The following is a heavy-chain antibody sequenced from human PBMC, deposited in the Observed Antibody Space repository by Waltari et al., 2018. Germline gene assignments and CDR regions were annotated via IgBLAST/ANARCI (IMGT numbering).Heavy chain of an antibody. CDR2: ISGSGGST. CDR1: GFTFSSYA. V-gene: IGHV3-23*04. D-gene: IGHD2-21*02. J-gene: IGHJ6*02. Sequence: EVQLVESGGGLVQHGGSLRLSCAASGFTFSSYAMSWVRQAPGKGREWVSAISGSGGSTYYADSVKGRFTISRDNSKNTLYLQMNSLRAEDTAVYYCARRRAYYGGNSDFGPLFYYYGMDVWGQGTTVTVSS. CDR3: ARRRAYYGGNSDFGPLFYYYGMDV.